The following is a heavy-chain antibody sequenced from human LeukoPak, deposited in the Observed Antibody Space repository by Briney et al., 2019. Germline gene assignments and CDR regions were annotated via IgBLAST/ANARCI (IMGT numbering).Heavy chain of an antibody. D-gene: IGHD2-8*01. CDR1: GFTFSSYA. J-gene: IGHJ3*01. V-gene: IGHV3-23*01. CDR3: AKASPGNIVLMVYAN. Sequence: GGSLRLSCAASGFTFSSYAMSWVRQAPGKGLEWVSAISGSGGSTYYADSVKGRFTISRDNSKNTLYLQVNSLRAEDTAVYYCAKASPGNIVLMVYANWGQGTMVTVSS. CDR2: ISGSGGST.